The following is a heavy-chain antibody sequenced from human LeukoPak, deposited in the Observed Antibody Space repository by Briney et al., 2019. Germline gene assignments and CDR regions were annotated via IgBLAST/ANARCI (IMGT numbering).Heavy chain of an antibody. Sequence: GGSLRLSCAASGFTFSDYAMSWVRQAPGKGLEWLSVISGGSSGSTYYADSVKGRFTISRDNSKNTLYLQMNSLRAEDTAVYYCARAPRGEGGYYFDYWGQGTLVTVSS. CDR1: GFTFSDYA. CDR3: ARAPRGEGGYYFDY. CDR2: ISGGSSGST. V-gene: IGHV3-23*01. D-gene: IGHD3-10*01. J-gene: IGHJ4*02.